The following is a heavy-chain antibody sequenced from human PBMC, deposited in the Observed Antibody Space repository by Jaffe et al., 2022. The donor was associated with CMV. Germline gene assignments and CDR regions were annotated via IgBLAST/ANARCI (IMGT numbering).Heavy chain of an antibody. CDR2: IGSKGKNYAT. CDR3: SSCRHDYGDYGGTCY. V-gene: IGHV3-73*01. CDR1: GFTFSDSV. D-gene: IGHD4-17*01. Sequence: EVQLVESGGGLVQPGGSLRLSCAASGFTFSDSVMCWVRQASGKGLEWVGRIGSKGKNYATTYGESIKGRFTISRDDSKSTAYLQMNSLNTGDTAVYYCSSCRHDYGDYGGTCYWGQGTLVTVSS. J-gene: IGHJ4*02.